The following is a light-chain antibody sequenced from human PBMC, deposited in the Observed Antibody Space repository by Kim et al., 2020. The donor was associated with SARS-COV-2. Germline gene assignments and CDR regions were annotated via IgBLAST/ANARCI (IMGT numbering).Light chain of an antibody. CDR2: EVS. CDR1: SSDVGGYKY. Sequence: GQSATISCTGTSSDVGGYKYVSWYQQHPGKAPKLMIYEVSKRPSGVPDRFSGSKSGNTASLTVSGLQAEDEADYYCSSYAGSNNLVFGGGTQLTVL. V-gene: IGLV2-8*01. J-gene: IGLJ2*01. CDR3: SSYAGSNNLV.